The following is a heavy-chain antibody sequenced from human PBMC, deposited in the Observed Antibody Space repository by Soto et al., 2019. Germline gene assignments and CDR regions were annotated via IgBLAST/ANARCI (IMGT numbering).Heavy chain of an antibody. D-gene: IGHD4-4*01. CDR1: GFTFGIHA. Sequence: EVQLLESGGGLVQPGGSLRLSCAASGFTFGIHAMSWVRQAPGKGLEWVSFISGSGGSTYYADSVKGRFTISRDNSKNTLLLQMNSLGAEDTAVYYCAKDSNKYSSSLRGRYFDYWGQGIGVTVSS. CDR2: ISGSGGST. CDR3: AKDSNKYSSSLRGRYFDY. J-gene: IGHJ4*02. V-gene: IGHV3-23*01.